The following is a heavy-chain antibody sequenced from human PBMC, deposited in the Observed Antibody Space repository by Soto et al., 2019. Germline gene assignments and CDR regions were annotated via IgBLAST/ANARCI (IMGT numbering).Heavy chain of an antibody. CDR2: INTGNGNT. Sequence: QVPLVQSGAEVKKPGASVKVSCKASGYTFTSYALHWVRQAPGQRLEWMGWINTGNGNTKYAQKFQGRVTITRDTSASTAYMELSSLRSEDTAVYYCARELVVIAGSICWFDPWGQGTLVTVSS. D-gene: IGHD1-20*01. CDR1: GYTFTSYA. J-gene: IGHJ5*02. CDR3: ARELVVIAGSICWFDP. V-gene: IGHV1-3*04.